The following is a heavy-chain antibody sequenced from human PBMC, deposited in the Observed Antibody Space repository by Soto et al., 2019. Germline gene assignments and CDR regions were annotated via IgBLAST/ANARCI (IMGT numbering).Heavy chain of an antibody. CDR3: ATHSSGWYFGYFQH. D-gene: IGHD6-19*01. J-gene: IGHJ1*01. Sequence: GGSLRLSCAASGFTFSSYGMHWVRQAPGKGLEWVAVISYDGSNKYYADSVKGRFTISRDNSKNTLYLQMNSLRAEDTAVYYCATHSSGWYFGYFQHWGQGT. CDR2: ISYDGSNK. CDR1: GFTFSSYG. V-gene: IGHV3-30*03.